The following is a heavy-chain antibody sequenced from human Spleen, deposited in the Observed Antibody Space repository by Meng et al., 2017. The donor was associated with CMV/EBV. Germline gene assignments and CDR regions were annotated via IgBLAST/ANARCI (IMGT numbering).Heavy chain of an antibody. CDR1: GFTFSSYW. V-gene: IGHV3-7*01. CDR2: IKQDGSEK. Sequence: GESLKISCAASGFTFSSYWMSWVRQAPGKGLEWVANIKQDGSEKYYVDSVKGRFTISRDNAKNSLDLQMNNLRAEDTAVYYCATRYSSFDYWGPGTLVTVSS. J-gene: IGHJ4*02. D-gene: IGHD6-13*01. CDR3: ATRYSSFDY.